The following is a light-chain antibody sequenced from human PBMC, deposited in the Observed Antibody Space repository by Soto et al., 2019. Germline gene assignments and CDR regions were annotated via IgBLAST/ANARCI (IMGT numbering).Light chain of an antibody. J-gene: IGKJ1*01. V-gene: IGKV1-5*03. CDR2: KAS. CDR1: QSILTW. Sequence: DIQMTQSPSTLSAYVGDRVTITCRASQSILTWLAWYQQKPGKAPNLLIYKASNLESGVPSRFSGSGSGTEFTLTISRLQPDDLATYYCQLYNGTFGQGTKVDIK. CDR3: QLYNGT.